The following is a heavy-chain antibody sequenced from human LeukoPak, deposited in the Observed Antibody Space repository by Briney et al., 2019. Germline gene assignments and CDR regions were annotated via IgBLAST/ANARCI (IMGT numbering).Heavy chain of an antibody. V-gene: IGHV1-18*01. Sequence: ASVKVSCKASGYTFTTYAISWVRQAPGQGLEWMGWIGTYNGNPDYAQNLQGRVTMTTDTSTSTAYMELRNLKPDDTAVYYCAREDPGGAFDVWGRGTMVTVSS. CDR1: GYTFTTYA. J-gene: IGHJ3*01. D-gene: IGHD3-16*01. CDR3: AREDPGGAFDV. CDR2: IGTYNGNP.